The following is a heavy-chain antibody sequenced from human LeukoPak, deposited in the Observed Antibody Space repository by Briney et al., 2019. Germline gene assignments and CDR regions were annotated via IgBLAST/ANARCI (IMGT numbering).Heavy chain of an antibody. V-gene: IGHV4-4*02. CDR3: ARPGNYSCGGSDRYYFDY. J-gene: IGHJ4*02. CDR2: IYHDGST. D-gene: IGHD1-7*01. Sequence: SQTLSPTCAVSGGSISRNNWWIWVRQAPEKRREWIGQIYHDGSTNYNPSLKNRVTISMDKSKNQLSLKLNFVTAADTAVYYCARPGNYSCGGSDRYYFDYWGQGTLVTVSS. CDR1: GGSISRNNW.